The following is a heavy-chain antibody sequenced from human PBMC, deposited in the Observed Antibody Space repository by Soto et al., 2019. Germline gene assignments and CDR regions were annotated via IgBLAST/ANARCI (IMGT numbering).Heavy chain of an antibody. D-gene: IGHD3-22*01. CDR1: GGTFSSYA. CDR2: IIPIFGTA. V-gene: IGHV1-69*01. CDR3: ASGIHYYDSSGYSLYYYYGMDV. Sequence: QVQLVQSGAEVKKPGSSVKVSCKASGGTFSSYAISWVRQAPGQGLEWMGGIIPIFGTANYAQKFQGRVTITADESTSTAYMELSSLTSEDTAVYYCASGIHYYDSSGYSLYYYYGMDVWGQGTTVTVSS. J-gene: IGHJ6*02.